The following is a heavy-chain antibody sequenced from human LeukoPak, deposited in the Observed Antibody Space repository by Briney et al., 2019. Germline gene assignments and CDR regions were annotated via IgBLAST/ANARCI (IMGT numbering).Heavy chain of an antibody. CDR1: GFTLSNYH. CDR2: IPHDGGGK. J-gene: IGHJ4*02. CDR3: AREGYTSGRAAAFDF. V-gene: IGHV3-30*04. D-gene: IGHD6-19*01. Sequence: PGRSLRLSCAASGFTLSNYHMHWVRQAPGRGLEWVALIPHDGGGKQYAASVQDRFTISRGNSENTVYLQMNSLRHDDAAVYFCAREGYTSGRAAAFDFWGRGTLVTVSS.